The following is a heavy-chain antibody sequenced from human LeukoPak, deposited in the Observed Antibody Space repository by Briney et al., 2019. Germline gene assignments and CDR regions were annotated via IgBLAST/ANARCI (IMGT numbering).Heavy chain of an antibody. D-gene: IGHD3-10*02. V-gene: IGHV3-53*01. Sequence: GGSLRLSCAASGFTVSSNYMSWVRQAPGKGLEWVSVIYSGGSTYYADSVKGRFTISRDNSKNTLYLQMNSLRAEDTAVYYCARGLFLPYYMDVWGKGTTVTVSS. CDR3: ARGLFLPYYMDV. CDR1: GFTVSSNY. CDR2: IYSGGST. J-gene: IGHJ6*03.